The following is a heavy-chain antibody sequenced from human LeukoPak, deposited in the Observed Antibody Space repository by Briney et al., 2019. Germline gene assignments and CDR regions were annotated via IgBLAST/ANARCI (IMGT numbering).Heavy chain of an antibody. CDR2: IHHSGST. CDR1: GYSISSGYY. V-gene: IGHV4-38-2*02. Sequence: PSETLSLTCTVSGYSISSGYYWGWIRQPPGKGLEWIGSIHHSGSTYYNPSLKSRVTISVDTSKNQFSLRLSSVTAADTAVYYCARGIGNSGGDYDYWGQGTLVTVSS. J-gene: IGHJ4*02. CDR3: ARGIGNSGGDYDY. D-gene: IGHD4-23*01.